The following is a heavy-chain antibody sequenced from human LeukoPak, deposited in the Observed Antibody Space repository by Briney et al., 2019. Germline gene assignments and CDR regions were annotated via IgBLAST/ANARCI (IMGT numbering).Heavy chain of an antibody. CDR1: GGSFSGYY. D-gene: IGHD3-22*01. Sequence: SETLSLTCAVYGGSFSGYYWSWIRQPPGKGLEWIGEINHSGSTNYNPSLKSRVTISVDTSKNQFSLKLSSVTAADTAVYYCAADFMGYYYDSSGYFLWGQGTLVTVSS. J-gene: IGHJ4*02. CDR3: AADFMGYYYDSSGYFL. V-gene: IGHV4-34*01. CDR2: INHSGST.